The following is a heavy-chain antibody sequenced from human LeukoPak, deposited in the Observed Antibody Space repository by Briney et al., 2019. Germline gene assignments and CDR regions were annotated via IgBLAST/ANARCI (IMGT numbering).Heavy chain of an antibody. J-gene: IGHJ5*02. V-gene: IGHV4-30-4*01. CDR3: ARVQAGHHPEGFDP. D-gene: IGHD1-1*01. Sequence: SETLSLTCSVSGGSISNDDYYWSWIRQPPGKGLEWIGYIYYSGSTYYNPSLKSRVTISVDTSKNQFSLKLSSVTAADTAVYYCARVQAGHHPEGFDPWGQGTLVTVSS. CDR2: IYYSGST. CDR1: GGSISNDDYY.